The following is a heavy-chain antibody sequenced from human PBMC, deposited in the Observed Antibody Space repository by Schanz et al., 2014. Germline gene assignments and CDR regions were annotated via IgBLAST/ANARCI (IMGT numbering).Heavy chain of an antibody. CDR3: AREIPAGGHFDY. CDR1: GFTFSGYA. J-gene: IGHJ4*02. Sequence: VQLVESGGGLVQPGGSLRLSCAASGFTFSGYAMHWVRQAPGKGLEWVALISYDGNNKYYADSVKGRFTISRDNSKNTLYLRMISLRAEDTAMFYCAREIPAGGHFDYWGQGTLVSVSS. D-gene: IGHD2-15*01. V-gene: IGHV3-30*04. CDR2: ISYDGNNK.